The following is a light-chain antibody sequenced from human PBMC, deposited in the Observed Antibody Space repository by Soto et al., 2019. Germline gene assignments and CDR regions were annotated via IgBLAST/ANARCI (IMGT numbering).Light chain of an antibody. Sequence: DMQMTQSPSSVSASVGDRVTMTCQASQDISNYLNWYQQKLGKAPKLLIYDASNLETGVPSRFSGSGSGTDFTFTISSLQPEDIATYYCQQYSHLITFGQGTRLEIK. J-gene: IGKJ5*01. V-gene: IGKV1-33*01. CDR2: DAS. CDR1: QDISNY. CDR3: QQYSHLIT.